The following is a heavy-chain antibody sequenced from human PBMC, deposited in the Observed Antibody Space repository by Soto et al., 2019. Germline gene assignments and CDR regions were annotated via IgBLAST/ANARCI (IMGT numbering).Heavy chain of an antibody. V-gene: IGHV2-5*02. D-gene: IGHD2-2*01. CDR3: ARESRRLFDC. CDR2: IYWDDDK. Sequence: SGPTLVNPTQTLTLTCTFSGFSLSTTGVGVGWIRQPPGKALEWLAIIYWDDDKRYSPSLKSRLTITKDTSNNQVVLTMTNMDPVDTATYYCARESRRLFDCWGQGTLVTVSS. J-gene: IGHJ4*02. CDR1: GFSLSTTGVG.